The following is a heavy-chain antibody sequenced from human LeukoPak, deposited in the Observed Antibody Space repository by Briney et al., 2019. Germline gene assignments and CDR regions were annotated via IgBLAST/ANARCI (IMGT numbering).Heavy chain of an antibody. J-gene: IGHJ4*02. CDR1: GFTFSSYA. V-gene: IGHV3-30-3*01. Sequence: PGGSLRLSCAASGFTFSSYAMHWVRQAPGKGLEWVAVISYDGSNKYYADSVKGRFTISRDNSKNTLYLQMNSLRAEDTAVYYCARSYYYDSRGYYPPLFWGQGTLVTVSS. CDR2: ISYDGSNK. CDR3: ARSYYYDSRGYYPPLF. D-gene: IGHD3-22*01.